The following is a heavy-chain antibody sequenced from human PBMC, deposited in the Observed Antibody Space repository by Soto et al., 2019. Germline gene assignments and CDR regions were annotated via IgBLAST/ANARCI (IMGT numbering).Heavy chain of an antibody. Sequence: PGWSLRLSCAASGFTFINYEMNWVRQTPGKGLEWVSYISYTGSTIYYADSVRGRFTISRDNSKNSLYLQMNSLRAEDTAVYFCARGLRIYYDRSGLHYWGQGTLVTVSS. CDR1: GFTFINYE. V-gene: IGHV3-48*03. D-gene: IGHD3-22*01. CDR3: ARGLRIYYDRSGLHY. J-gene: IGHJ4*02. CDR2: ISYTGSTI.